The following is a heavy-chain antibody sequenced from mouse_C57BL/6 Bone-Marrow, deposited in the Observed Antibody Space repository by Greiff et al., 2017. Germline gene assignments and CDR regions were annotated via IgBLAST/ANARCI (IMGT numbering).Heavy chain of an antibody. J-gene: IGHJ2*01. CDR1: GYTFTDYE. Sequence: VKVVESGAELVRPGASVTLSCKASGYTFTDYEMHWVKQTPVHGLEWIGAIDPETGGTAYNQKFKGKAILTADKSSSTAYMERRSLTSEDSAVYYCTVLDYWGQGTTLTVSS. CDR2: IDPETGGT. V-gene: IGHV1-15*01. CDR3: TVLDY.